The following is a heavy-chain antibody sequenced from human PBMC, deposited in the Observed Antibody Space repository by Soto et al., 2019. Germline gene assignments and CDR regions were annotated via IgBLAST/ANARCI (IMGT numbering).Heavy chain of an antibody. D-gene: IGHD3-9*01. J-gene: IGHJ1*01. CDR1: GYTFTSYG. CDR3: ARSPDETRYYDILTGLQSAEYFQY. V-gene: IGHV1-18*01. CDR2: ISAYNGNT. Sequence: GASVKVSCKASGYTFTSYGISWVRQAPGQGLEWMGWISAYNGNTNYAQKLQGRVTMTTDTSTSTAYMELRSLRSDDTAVYYCARSPDETRYYDILTGLQSAEYFQYRGQRTPVTVSS.